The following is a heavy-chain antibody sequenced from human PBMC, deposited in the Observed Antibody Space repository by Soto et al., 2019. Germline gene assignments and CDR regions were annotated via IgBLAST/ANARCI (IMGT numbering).Heavy chain of an antibody. J-gene: IGHJ4*02. D-gene: IGHD6-13*01. CDR2: ISSSSTI. CDR3: ARYPGRIAAVPYYFDY. Sequence: EVQLVESGGGLVQPGGSPRLSCAASGFTFSSYSMNWVRQAPGKGLEWVSYISSSSTIYYADSVKGRFTISRDNAKNSLYLQMNSLRDEDTAVYYCARYPGRIAAVPYYFDYWGQGTLVTVSS. CDR1: GFTFSSYS. V-gene: IGHV3-48*02.